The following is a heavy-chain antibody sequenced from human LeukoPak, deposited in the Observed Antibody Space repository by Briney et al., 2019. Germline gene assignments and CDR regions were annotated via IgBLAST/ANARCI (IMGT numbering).Heavy chain of an antibody. CDR2: ISSSGST. Sequence: PSETLSLTCTVSGGSISSYYWSWIRQPAGKGLEWIGRISSSGSTDYNPSLKSRVTMSVDTSKAQFSLKLSSVTAADTAVYYCARGPPSYGDSPKARHLDYWGQGTLVTVSS. CDR1: GGSISSYY. V-gene: IGHV4-4*07. J-gene: IGHJ4*02. CDR3: ARGPPSYGDSPKARHLDY. D-gene: IGHD4-17*01.